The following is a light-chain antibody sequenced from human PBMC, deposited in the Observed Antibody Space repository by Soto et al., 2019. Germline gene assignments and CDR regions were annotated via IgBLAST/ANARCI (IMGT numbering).Light chain of an antibody. CDR1: NVGEYDY. V-gene: IGLV2-8*01. Sequence: QSALTQPPSASGSPGQSVTISCTGSNVGEYDYVSWYQQHPGKAPKLMIHEVTKRPSGVPDRFSGSKSGNTASLTVSGLQAEDEADYYCVAWDDSLSGLVFGTGTKLTVL. J-gene: IGLJ1*01. CDR2: EVT. CDR3: VAWDDSLSGLV.